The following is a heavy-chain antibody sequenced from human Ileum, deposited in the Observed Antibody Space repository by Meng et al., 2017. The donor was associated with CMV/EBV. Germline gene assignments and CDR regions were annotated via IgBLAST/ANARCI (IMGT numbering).Heavy chain of an antibody. CDR3: ARGHGYSYGSSWFDP. D-gene: IGHD5-18*01. Sequence: CGGDFSGYYWGWMRQPPGKGLEWMEEINHSGSTRYNQSLKGQVTISVDTSKNQFSLKLSSVTAAETAVYYCARGHGYSYGSSWFDPWGQGTLVTVSS. CDR1: GGDFSGYY. V-gene: IGHV4-34*01. CDR2: INHSGST. J-gene: IGHJ5*02.